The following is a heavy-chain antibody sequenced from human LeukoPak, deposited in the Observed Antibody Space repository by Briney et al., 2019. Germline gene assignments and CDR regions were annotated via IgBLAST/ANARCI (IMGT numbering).Heavy chain of an antibody. D-gene: IGHD6-13*01. CDR1: GGSISSSSYY. CDR2: IYYSGST. CDR3: ARLGSSWSHFDY. J-gene: IGHJ4*02. V-gene: IGHV4-39*01. Sequence: SETLSLTCTVSGGSISSSSYYWGWIRQPPGEGLEWIGSIYYSGSTYYNPSLKSRVTISVDTSKNQFSLKLSSVTAADTAVYYCARLGSSWSHFDYWGQGTLVTVSS.